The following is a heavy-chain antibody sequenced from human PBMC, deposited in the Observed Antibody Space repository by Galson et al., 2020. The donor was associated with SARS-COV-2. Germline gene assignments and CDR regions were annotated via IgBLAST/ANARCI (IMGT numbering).Heavy chain of an antibody. CDR2: ISGSGGST. CDR1: GFTFSSYA. V-gene: IGHV3-23*01. J-gene: IGHJ4*02. CDR3: AKSRITMVRGVIQYFDY. Sequence: GESLKISCAASGFTFSSYAMSWVRQAPGKGLEWVSAISGSGGSTYYADSVKGRFTISRDNSKNTLYLQMNSLRAEDTAVYYCAKSRITMVRGVIQYFDYWGQGTLVTVSS. D-gene: IGHD3-10*01.